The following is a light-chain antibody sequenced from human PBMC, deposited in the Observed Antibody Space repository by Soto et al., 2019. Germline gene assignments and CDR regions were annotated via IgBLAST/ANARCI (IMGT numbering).Light chain of an antibody. CDR2: DAS. V-gene: IGKV1-5*01. Sequence: DIQMTQSPSTLSAFVGDRVTITCRASQSISSWLAWYQQKPGKAPKLLIYDASSLESGVPSRFSGSGSGAEFTLTISSLQPDDFATYYCQQSYNTLLYTFGQGTKLEIK. CDR1: QSISSW. J-gene: IGKJ2*01. CDR3: QQSYNTLLYT.